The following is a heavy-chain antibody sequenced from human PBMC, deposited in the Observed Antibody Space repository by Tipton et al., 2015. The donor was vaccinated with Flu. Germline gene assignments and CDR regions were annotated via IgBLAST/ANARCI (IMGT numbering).Heavy chain of an antibody. J-gene: IGHJ3*02. CDR2: ISSNGGST. V-gene: IGHV3-64D*06. Sequence: SLRLSCSASGFTFSSYAMHWVRQAPGKGLEYVSAISSNGGSTYYADSVKGRFTISRDNSKNTLYLQMSSLRAEDTAVYYCVITARDFWSGYYDDAFDIWGQGTMVTVSS. CDR3: VITARDFWSGYYDDAFDI. CDR1: GFTFSSYA. D-gene: IGHD3-3*01.